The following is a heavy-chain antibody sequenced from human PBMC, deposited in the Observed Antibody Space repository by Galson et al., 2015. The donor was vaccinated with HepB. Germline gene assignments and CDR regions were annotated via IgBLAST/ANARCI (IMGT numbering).Heavy chain of an antibody. D-gene: IGHD3-10*01. CDR3: ARVELAYYYNSGTGFDY. Sequence: SLRLSCAASGFTFSAYAMHWVRQAPGKGLEWVAAISYDGSNRDYEDSVKGRFTISRDNSKNTLFLQMDSLTVEDTAVYYCARVELAYYYNSGTGFDYWGQGTLVTVSS. V-gene: IGHV3-30*04. CDR2: ISYDGSNR. J-gene: IGHJ4*02. CDR1: GFTFSAYA.